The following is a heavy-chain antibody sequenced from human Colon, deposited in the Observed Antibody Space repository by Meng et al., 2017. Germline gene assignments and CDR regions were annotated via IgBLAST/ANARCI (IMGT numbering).Heavy chain of an antibody. CDR1: GGTFSRYA. J-gene: IGHJ5*02. CDR3: VRGAGP. CDR2: IIPPSPTP. V-gene: IGHV1-69*05. Sequence: QVHQGQSGAEVKKPSSSENVSCSASGGTFSRYAISGVRQSPGQGLEWMGGIIPPSPTPAYAQRFKDRVTFTTYTSMTTAYIDVTSLTSDDTAVYYWVRGAGPWGPGTLVTVSS.